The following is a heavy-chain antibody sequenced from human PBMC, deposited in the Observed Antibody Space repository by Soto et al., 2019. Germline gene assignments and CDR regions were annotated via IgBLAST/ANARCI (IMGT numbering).Heavy chain of an antibody. CDR1: GGSFSNFG. Sequence: QVQLVQSGAELKKPGSSVKVSCKASGGSFSNFGISWVRQAPGQGLEWMGGIVPVFGRPNYAQRFRGRLTITADESTSTGSMELISLRSDDTAVYYFAREGSGYNFWGQGTQVTVSS. CDR3: AREGSGYNF. CDR2: IVPVFGRP. J-gene: IGHJ4*02. D-gene: IGHD5-12*01. V-gene: IGHV1-69*01.